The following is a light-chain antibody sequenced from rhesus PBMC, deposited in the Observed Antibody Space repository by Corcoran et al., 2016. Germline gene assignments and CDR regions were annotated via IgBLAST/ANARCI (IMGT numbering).Light chain of an antibody. CDR2: KAS. CDR1: QGISSW. V-gene: IGKV1-22*01. J-gene: IGKJ1*01. Sequence: DIQMTQSPSSLSASVGDTVTITCRASQGISSWLAWYQQKPGKAPKLLIYKASSLQRGVPSRFSGSGFGTDFTLPISSLQSEDFATYYCQPYSSRPWTFGQGSKVEIK. CDR3: QPYSSRPWT.